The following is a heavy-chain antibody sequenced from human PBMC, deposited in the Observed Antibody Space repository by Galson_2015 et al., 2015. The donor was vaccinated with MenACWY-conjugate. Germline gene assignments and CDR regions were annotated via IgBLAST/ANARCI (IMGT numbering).Heavy chain of an antibody. CDR2: FDPEDGET. V-gene: IGHV1-24*01. J-gene: IGHJ6*03. CDR3: ATNFNQLILLPVPTSYYMNV. CDR1: GYTLTDLS. D-gene: IGHD2-2*01. Sequence: SVKVSCKVSGYTLTDLSIHWVRQAPGKGLEWMGGFDPEDGETIYAQKLKGRVTMTGDISTDTAYMELSSLRSEDTAVYYCATNFNQLILLPVPTSYYMNVWGKGTTVPVSS.